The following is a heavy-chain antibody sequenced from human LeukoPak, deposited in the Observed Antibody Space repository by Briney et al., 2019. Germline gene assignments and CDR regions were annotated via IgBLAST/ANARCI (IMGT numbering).Heavy chain of an antibody. CDR2: IYYSGDT. D-gene: IGHD4-17*01. J-gene: IGHJ4*02. V-gene: IGHV4-39*01. CDR1: GFTFSSYA. CDR3: VRYCRSSDYYHFDH. Sequence: GSLRLSCAASGFTFSSYAMSCIRQPPGKGLEWIASIYYSGDTYYNPSLKSRVTISVDTSKNQFSLKLSSVTAADTAVYHCVRYCRSSDYYHFDHWGQGTLVTVSS.